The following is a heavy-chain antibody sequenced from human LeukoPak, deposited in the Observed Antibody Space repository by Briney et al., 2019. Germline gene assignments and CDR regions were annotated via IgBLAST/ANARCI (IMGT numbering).Heavy chain of an antibody. D-gene: IGHD2-15*01. Sequence: PGRSLRLYCAASGFTFDDYAMHWVRQAPGKGLEWVSGISWNSGSIGYADSVKGRFTISRDNAKNSLYLQMNSLRAEDTALYYCAKDRSGGSRYPDAFDIWGQGTMVTVSS. CDR2: ISWNSGSI. CDR3: AKDRSGGSRYPDAFDI. J-gene: IGHJ3*02. CDR1: GFTFDDYA. V-gene: IGHV3-9*01.